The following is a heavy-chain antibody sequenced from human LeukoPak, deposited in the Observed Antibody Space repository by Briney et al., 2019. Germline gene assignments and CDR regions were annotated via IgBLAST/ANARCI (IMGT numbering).Heavy chain of an antibody. CDR2: IYYSGST. Sequence: SETLSLTCTVSGGSISSYYWSWIRQPPGKGLEWIGYIYYSGSTNYSPSLKSRVTISVDTSKNQFSLKLSSVTAADTAVYYCARLALQEVGATQTYYLDYWGQGTLVTVSS. J-gene: IGHJ4*02. CDR1: GGSISSYY. V-gene: IGHV4-59*01. CDR3: ARLALQEVGATQTYYLDY. D-gene: IGHD1-26*01.